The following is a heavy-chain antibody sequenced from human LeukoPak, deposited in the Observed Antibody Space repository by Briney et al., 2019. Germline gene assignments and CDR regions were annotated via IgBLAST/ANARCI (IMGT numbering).Heavy chain of an antibody. V-gene: IGHV4-30-2*01. CDR1: GGSISSGGYY. CDR3: AREPRSTGFDY. CDR2: IYHSGST. D-gene: IGHD2-2*01. Sequence: PSETLSLTCTVSGGSISSGGYYWSWIRQPPGKGLEWIGYIYHSGSTYYNPSLKSRVTISVDRSKNQFSLKLGSVTAADTAVYYCAREPRSTGFDYWGQGTLVTVSS. J-gene: IGHJ4*02.